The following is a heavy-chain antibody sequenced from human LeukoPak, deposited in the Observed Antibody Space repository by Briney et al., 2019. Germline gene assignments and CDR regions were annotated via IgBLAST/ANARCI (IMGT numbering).Heavy chain of an antibody. J-gene: IGHJ5*02. Sequence: PSETLSLTCTVSGGSISSYYWSWIRQPPGKGLEWIGYIYYSGNTNYNPSLKSRVTISVDTSKNQFSLKLSSVTAADTAVYYCARDRNWFDPWGQGTLVTVSS. CDR3: ARDRNWFDP. V-gene: IGHV4-59*01. CDR2: IYYSGNT. CDR1: GGSISSYY.